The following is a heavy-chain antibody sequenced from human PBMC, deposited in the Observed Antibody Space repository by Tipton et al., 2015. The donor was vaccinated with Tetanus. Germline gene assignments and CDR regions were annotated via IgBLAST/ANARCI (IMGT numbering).Heavy chain of an antibody. Sequence: TLSLTCSVSGASISGSGHYWTWIRQPPGKELEWVGYVYHSGLTNYNPSLKDRLTISRGTSRNQFSLTLTSVTAADTAVYFCTGDDYYDTSLRDYYGMDVWGPGTTVTVSS. D-gene: IGHD3-22*01. J-gene: IGHJ6*02. CDR3: TGDDYYDTSLRDYYGMDV. CDR1: GASISGSGHY. V-gene: IGHV4-61*08. CDR2: VYHSGLT.